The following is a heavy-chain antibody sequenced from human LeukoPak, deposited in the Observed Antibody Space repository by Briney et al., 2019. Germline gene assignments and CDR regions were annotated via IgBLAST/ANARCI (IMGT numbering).Heavy chain of an antibody. V-gene: IGHV3-7*01. D-gene: IGHD6-19*01. CDR1: GFSFSTYW. Sequence: GGSLRLSCAASGFSFSTYWMSWVRQAPGKGLEWVANIKQDGSENYYVDSVKGRFTISRDNAKNSLYLQMNSLRAEDTAVYYCARVLMPYTSGWCDYWGQGTLVTVSS. CDR2: IKQDGSEN. CDR3: ARVLMPYTSGWCDY. J-gene: IGHJ4*02.